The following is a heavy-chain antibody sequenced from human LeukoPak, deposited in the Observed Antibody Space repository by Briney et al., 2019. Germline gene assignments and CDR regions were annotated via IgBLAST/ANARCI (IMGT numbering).Heavy chain of an antibody. CDR2: ISGSGGST. D-gene: IGHD3-22*01. Sequence: GGSLRLSCAASGFTFSSYVMSWVRQAPGKGLEWVSAISGSGGSTYYADSVKGRFTISRDNSKNTLYLQMNSLRAEDTAVYYCAKGSYYYDSSGYFYWGQGTLVTVSS. V-gene: IGHV3-23*01. CDR1: GFTFSSYV. CDR3: AKGSYYYDSSGYFY. J-gene: IGHJ4*02.